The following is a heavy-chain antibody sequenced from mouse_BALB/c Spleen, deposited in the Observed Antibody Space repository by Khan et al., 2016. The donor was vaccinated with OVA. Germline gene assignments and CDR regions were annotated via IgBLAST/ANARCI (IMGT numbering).Heavy chain of an antibody. CDR2: ISSGSNTI. D-gene: IGHD2-3*01. CDR3: ARTGYYYFDH. V-gene: IGHV5-17*02. J-gene: IGHJ2*01. Sequence: EVELVESGGGLVQPGGSRKLSCAASGFTFSGFGMHWVRQAPEKGLEWVALISSGSNTIYYADTVKGRFTISSDNPKKTLFLQMTSLRYEDTAMDFGARTGYYYFDHWGQGTTLTVSS. CDR1: GFTFSGFG.